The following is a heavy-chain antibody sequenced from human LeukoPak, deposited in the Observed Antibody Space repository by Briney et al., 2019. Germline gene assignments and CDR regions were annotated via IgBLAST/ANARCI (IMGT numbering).Heavy chain of an antibody. D-gene: IGHD6-19*01. Sequence: SETLSLTCAVYGGSFSGYYWSWIRQPPGKGLEWIGEINHSGSANYNSSLKSGVTLSIDTSKNQFSLILSSVTAADTAVYYCARSAGYSSAWGQGTRVTVSS. J-gene: IGHJ5*02. V-gene: IGHV4-34*01. CDR3: ARSAGYSSA. CDR2: INHSGSA. CDR1: GGSFSGYY.